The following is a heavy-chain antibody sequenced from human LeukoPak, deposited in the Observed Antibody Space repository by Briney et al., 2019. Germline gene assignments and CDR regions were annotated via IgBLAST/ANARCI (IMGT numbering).Heavy chain of an antibody. D-gene: IGHD3-10*01. CDR1: GGSISSYY. J-gene: IGHJ3*02. CDR3: ARLSRDHDAFDI. V-gene: IGHV4-59*08. Sequence: SETLSLTCTVSGGSISSYYWSWIRQPPGKGLEWIGYIYYSGSTNYNPSLKSRVTISVDTSKNQFSLKLSSVAAADTAVYYCARLSRDHDAFDIWGQGTMVTVSS. CDR2: IYYSGST.